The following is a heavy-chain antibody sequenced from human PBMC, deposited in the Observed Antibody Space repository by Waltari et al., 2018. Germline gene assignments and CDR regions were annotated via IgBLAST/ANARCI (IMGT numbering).Heavy chain of an antibody. V-gene: IGHV4-39*01. Sequence: QLQLQESGPGLVKPSETLSLTCTVSGGSISSSSYYWGWIRQPPGKGLEWIGSIYYSGSTDYNPSLKSRVTISVDTSKNQFSLKLSSVTAADTAVYYCAGHYQANGGAFDIWGQGTMVTVSS. CDR2: IYYSGST. CDR3: AGHYQANGGAFDI. J-gene: IGHJ3*02. D-gene: IGHD2-8*01. CDR1: GGSISSSSYY.